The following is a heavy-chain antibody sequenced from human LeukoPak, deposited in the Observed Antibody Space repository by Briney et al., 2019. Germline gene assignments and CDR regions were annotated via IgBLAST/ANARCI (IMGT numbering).Heavy chain of an antibody. J-gene: IGHJ4*02. CDR1: AFTFRSYW. Sequence: GGSLRLSCAASAFTFRSYWMSWVRQAPGRGLEWVASIKEDGSEKYYMDSVKGRFTISRDNFKNSLYLQMNSLRAEDTAVYYCARDGGSAIPFDYWGQGTLVTVSS. CDR3: ARDGGSAIPFDY. V-gene: IGHV3-7*01. CDR2: IKEDGSEK.